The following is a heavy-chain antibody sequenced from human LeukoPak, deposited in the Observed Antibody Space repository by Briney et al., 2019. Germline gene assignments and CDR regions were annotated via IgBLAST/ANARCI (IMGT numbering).Heavy chain of an antibody. J-gene: IGHJ4*02. V-gene: IGHV3-23*01. Sequence: PGGSLRLSCAVSGFTFSTYAMSWVRQAPGKGLGWVSAVRGSGSDTYYADSVKGRFTISRDNSKNTLYLQMNSLRAEDTAIYYCAKTSRRNSAYDSPFDSWGQGTLVTVSS. CDR2: VRGSGSDT. CDR1: GFTFSTYA. D-gene: IGHD5-12*01. CDR3: AKTSRRNSAYDSPFDS.